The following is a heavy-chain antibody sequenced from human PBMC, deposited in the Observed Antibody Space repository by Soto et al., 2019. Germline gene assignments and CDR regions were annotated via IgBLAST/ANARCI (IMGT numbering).Heavy chain of an antibody. D-gene: IGHD6-19*01. CDR2: INPMGGST. CDR1: GYTFINYY. CDR3: ARVPRSRSGWSTYYFDC. J-gene: IGHJ4*02. Sequence: ASVKVSCKASGYTFINYYIHWVRQAPGQGLEWMAIINPMGGSTNYAQEFQGRVTLTSDTLSLQMSSLRAEDTAIFYCARVPRSRSGWSTYYFDCWGQGTLVTVSS. V-gene: IGHV1-46*01.